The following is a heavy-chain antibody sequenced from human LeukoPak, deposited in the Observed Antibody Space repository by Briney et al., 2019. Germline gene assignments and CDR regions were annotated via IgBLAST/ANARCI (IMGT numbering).Heavy chain of an antibody. D-gene: IGHD2/OR15-2a*01. Sequence: GGSLRLSCAASGFTFSDYAMSWVRQAPGKGLEWVSYISSSSSTIYYADSVKGRFTISRDNAKNSLYLQMNSLRAEDTAVYYCARLSKRGYFDYWGQGTLVTVSS. CDR2: ISSSSSTI. V-gene: IGHV3-48*01. J-gene: IGHJ4*02. CDR1: GFTFSDYA. CDR3: ARLSKRGYFDY.